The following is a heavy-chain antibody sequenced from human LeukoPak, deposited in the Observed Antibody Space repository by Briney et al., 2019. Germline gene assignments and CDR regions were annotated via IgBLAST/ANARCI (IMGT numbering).Heavy chain of an antibody. CDR3: AKDKGYSSSSGFDY. D-gene: IGHD6-6*01. CDR1: GFMFDDYA. J-gene: IGHJ4*02. V-gene: IGHV3-9*03. CDR2: VSWNGGGT. Sequence: GRSLRLSCAASGFMFDDYATHWVRQAPGKGLEWVSGVSWNGGGTGYADSVRGRFTISRDNAKNSLYLQMNSLRPEDMALYYCAKDKGYSSSSGFDYWGQGTLVTISS.